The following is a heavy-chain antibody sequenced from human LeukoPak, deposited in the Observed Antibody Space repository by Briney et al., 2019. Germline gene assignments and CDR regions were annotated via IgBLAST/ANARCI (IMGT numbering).Heavy chain of an antibody. J-gene: IGHJ5*02. D-gene: IGHD2-21*01. CDR1: GDSISSFF. V-gene: IGHV4-4*07. Sequence: SETLSLTCTVSGDSISSFFWSWIRQPAGKGLEWIGRIHGSGSTNYNPSLRGRVTMSVDTSKNQFSLKLNSVTAADTAVYYCAKWHIENLVRWFDPWGQGTLVTVSS. CDR2: IHGSGST. CDR3: AKWHIENLVRWFDP.